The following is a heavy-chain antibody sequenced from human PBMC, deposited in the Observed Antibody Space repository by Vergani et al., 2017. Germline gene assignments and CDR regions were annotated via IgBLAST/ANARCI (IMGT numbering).Heavy chain of an antibody. CDR2: IDSDGSST. D-gene: IGHD3-9*01. CDR3: ARILTGYYSHHGMGAFDY. Sequence: EVQLVESGGGVVRPGGSLRLSCAASGFTFDDYGMSWVRQAPGKGLVWVSRIDSDGSSTTYADSVRGRFTISRDNAKNSLYLQMNSLRAEDTAVYYCARILTGYYSHHGMGAFDYWGQGTLVTVSS. V-gene: IGHV3-20*04. CDR1: GFTFDDYG. J-gene: IGHJ4*02.